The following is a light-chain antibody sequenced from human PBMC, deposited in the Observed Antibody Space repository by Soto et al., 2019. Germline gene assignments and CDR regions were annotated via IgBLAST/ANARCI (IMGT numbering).Light chain of an antibody. CDR2: EVN. J-gene: IGLJ1*01. CDR3: SSYRDTSKLV. CDR1: SSDVGGYDY. V-gene: IGLV2-14*01. Sequence: QSALTQPASVSASPGQSITISCSGSSSDVGGYDYVSWYQQHPGKAPILVIYEVNNRPSGVSDRFAGSKSANTAFLTISGVQADDEADYYCSSYRDTSKLVFGPGTKLTVL.